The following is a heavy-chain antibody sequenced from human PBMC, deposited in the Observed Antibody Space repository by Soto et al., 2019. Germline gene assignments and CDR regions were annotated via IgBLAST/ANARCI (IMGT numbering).Heavy chain of an antibody. CDR1: GYSFTSYW. V-gene: IGHV5-10-1*01. CDR2: IDPSDSYT. Sequence: GESLKISCKGSGYSFTSYWISWVRQMSGKGLEWMGRIDPSDSYTNYSPSFQGHVTISADKSISTAYLQWSSLRASDTALYFCARVHKNWFDSWAQGTMVTVSS. J-gene: IGHJ5*01. CDR3: ARVHKNWFDS.